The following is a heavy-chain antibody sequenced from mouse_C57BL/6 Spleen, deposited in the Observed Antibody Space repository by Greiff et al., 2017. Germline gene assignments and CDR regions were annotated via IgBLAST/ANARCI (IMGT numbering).Heavy chain of an antibody. D-gene: IGHD4-1*01. CDR2: ISSGSSTI. Sequence: EVMLVESGGGLVKPGGSLKLSCAASGFTFSDYGMHWVRQAPEKGLEWVAYISSGSSTIYYADTVKGRFTISRDNANNTLFLQMTSLRSEDTAMYYCARRVLTGRGYFDVWGTGTTVTVSS. CDR1: GFTFSDYG. CDR3: ARRVLTGRGYFDV. V-gene: IGHV5-17*01. J-gene: IGHJ1*03.